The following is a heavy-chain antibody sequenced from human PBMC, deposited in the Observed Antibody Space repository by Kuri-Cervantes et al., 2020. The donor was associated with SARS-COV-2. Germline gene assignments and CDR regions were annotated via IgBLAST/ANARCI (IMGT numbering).Heavy chain of an antibody. CDR1: GGSISSGSYY. Sequence: SETLSLTCTVSGGSISSGSYYWSWIRQPAGKGLEWIGRIYTSGSTNYNPSLKSRVTISVDTSKNQFSLKLSSVTAADTAVYDCARGTVGAPGGGMDVWGQGTTVTVSS. J-gene: IGHJ6*02. CDR3: ARGTVGAPGGGMDV. D-gene: IGHD1-26*01. V-gene: IGHV4-61*02. CDR2: IYTSGST.